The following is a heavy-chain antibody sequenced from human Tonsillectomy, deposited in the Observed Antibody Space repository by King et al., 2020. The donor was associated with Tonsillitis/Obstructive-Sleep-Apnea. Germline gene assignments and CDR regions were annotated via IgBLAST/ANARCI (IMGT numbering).Heavy chain of an antibody. V-gene: IGHV4-4*02. CDR2: IYHSGST. J-gene: IGHJ4*02. Sequence: VQLQESGPGLVKPSGTLSLTCAVSGGSISSSNWWSWVRQPPGKGREWIWEIYHSGSTNYNPSLKSRVTISVDKSKNQFSLKLSSVTAADTAVYYCAGRIAVAGTYYFDYWGQGTLVTVSS. CDR1: GGSISSSNW. CDR3: AGRIAVAGTYYFDY. D-gene: IGHD6-19*01.